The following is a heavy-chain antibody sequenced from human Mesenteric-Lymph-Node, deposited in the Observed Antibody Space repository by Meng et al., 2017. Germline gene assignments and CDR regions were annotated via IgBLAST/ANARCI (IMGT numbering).Heavy chain of an antibody. CDR1: GFTFSSYA. D-gene: IGHD6-25*01. CDR3: ARGVSGIAASSAFDI. Sequence: GGSLRLSCAASGFTFSSYAMSWVRQAPGKGLEWVSYISSSGSTIYYADSVKGRFTISRDNAKNSLYLQMNSLRAEDTAVYYCARGVSGIAASSAFDIWGQGTMVTVSS. V-gene: IGHV3-48*03. CDR2: ISSSGSTI. J-gene: IGHJ3*02.